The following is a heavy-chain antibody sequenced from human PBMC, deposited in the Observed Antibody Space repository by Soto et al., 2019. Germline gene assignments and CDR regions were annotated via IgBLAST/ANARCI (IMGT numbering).Heavy chain of an antibody. J-gene: IGHJ4*02. D-gene: IGHD6-13*01. V-gene: IGHV3-33*01. CDR3: SSREWAESSSWYFCCCVDCYRATDDNFAY. CDR1: GFTFSSYG. CDR2: IWYDGSNK. Sequence: VGSLRLSCAASGFTFSSYGMHWVRQAPGKGLEWVAAIWYDGSNKYYADSVKGRFTISRDNSKNTLYLQMNSLRAEDTAVYYCSSREWAESSSWYFCCCVDCYRATDDNFAYWGQGTLVTFSS.